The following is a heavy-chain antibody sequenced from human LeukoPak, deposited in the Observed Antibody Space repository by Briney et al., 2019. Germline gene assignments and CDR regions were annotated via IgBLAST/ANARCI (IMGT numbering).Heavy chain of an antibody. Sequence: KASETLSLTCTVSGGSINTANYYWGWLRQPPGKGLEWIGSIYYSETTYDNPSLKSRVTISIETSQNQFSLRLSSVTASDTAVYYCARQRADYYYYYVDVWGEGTTVAVS. CDR2: IYYSETT. CDR3: ARQRADYYYYYVDV. CDR1: GGSINTANYY. V-gene: IGHV4-39*01. J-gene: IGHJ6*03.